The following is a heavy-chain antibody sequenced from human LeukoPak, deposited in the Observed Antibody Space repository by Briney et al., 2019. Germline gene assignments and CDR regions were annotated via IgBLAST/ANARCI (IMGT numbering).Heavy chain of an antibody. D-gene: IGHD2-15*01. J-gene: IGHJ5*02. Sequence: PSETLSLTCTVSGGSISSGTYYWGWIRQHPGKGLEWLGYIYYSGSTYYNPSLRGRLTISVDTSKNQFSLNLSSVTAADTAVYYCARVYCRGGSCYFGFWFDPWGQGTLVTVSS. CDR2: IYYSGST. CDR1: GGSISSGTYY. V-gene: IGHV4-31*03. CDR3: ARVYCRGGSCYFGFWFDP.